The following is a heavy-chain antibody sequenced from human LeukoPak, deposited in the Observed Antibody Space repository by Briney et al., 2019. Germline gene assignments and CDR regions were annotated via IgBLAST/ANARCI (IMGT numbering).Heavy chain of an antibody. J-gene: IGHJ5*02. D-gene: IGHD6-13*01. V-gene: IGHV1-3*01. Sequence: ASMKVSCKASGYTFTSYAMHWVRQAPGQRLEWMGWINAGNGNTKYSQKFQGRVTITRDTSASTAYMELSSLRSEDTAVYYCARDHLRAAAGTAAGWFDPWGQGTLVTVSS. CDR1: GYTFTSYA. CDR3: ARDHLRAAAGTAAGWFDP. CDR2: INAGNGNT.